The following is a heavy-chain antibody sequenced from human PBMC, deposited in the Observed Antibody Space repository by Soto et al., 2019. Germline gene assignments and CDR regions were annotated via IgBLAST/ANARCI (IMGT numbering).Heavy chain of an antibody. CDR2: MNPNSGHT. CDR1: GYTFTSHD. J-gene: IGHJ5*02. CDR3: ASDMSST. V-gene: IGHV1-8*01. Sequence: QVQLVQSGAEVKKPGASVKVSCKASGYTFTSHDINWMRQATGQGLEWMGWMNPNSGHTNYAQKXQXRXXMTRDTSISTAYMELTSLTSEDTAIYYCASDMSSTWGQGTLVTVSS. D-gene: IGHD3-9*01.